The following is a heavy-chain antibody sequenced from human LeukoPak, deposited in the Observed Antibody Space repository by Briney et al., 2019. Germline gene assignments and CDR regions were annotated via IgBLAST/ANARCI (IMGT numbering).Heavy chain of an antibody. V-gene: IGHV1-3*01. CDR1: GYIFTSYA. CDR3: ARGPSPWIAAAEAFDY. J-gene: IGHJ4*02. CDR2: INVGNGNT. Sequence: ASVKVSCKASGYIFTSYAMHWVRQAPGQRLEGMGWINVGNGNTKYSQKFQGRVTITRDTSASTAYIELSSLRSEDTAVYYCARGPSPWIAAAEAFDYWGQGTLVTVCS. D-gene: IGHD6-13*01.